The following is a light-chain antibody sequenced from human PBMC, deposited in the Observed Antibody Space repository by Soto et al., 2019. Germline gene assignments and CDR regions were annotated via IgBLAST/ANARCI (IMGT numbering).Light chain of an antibody. J-gene: IGKJ1*01. CDR3: QHYINWPWT. Sequence: EIVLTQSPGTLSLSPGERATLSCRASQSVISTYLAWYQQKPGQAPRLLIYGASTRATGIPARFSGSGSETEFTLTISSLQSEDFAVYHCQHYINWPWTFGQGTKVDI. CDR2: GAS. CDR1: QSVISTY. V-gene: IGKV3-15*01.